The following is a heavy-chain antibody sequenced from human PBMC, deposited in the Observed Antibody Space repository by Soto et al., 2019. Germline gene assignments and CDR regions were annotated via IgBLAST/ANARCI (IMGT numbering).Heavy chain of an antibody. J-gene: IGHJ5*02. CDR3: AKDKGPYYDFWSGQRWCDP. CDR1: GYTFSTHG. V-gene: IGHV3-30*18. CDR2: ISHDGSKK. Sequence: QVQLVESGGGVVHPGTSLRLSCAASGYTFSTHGMHWVRQAPGKGPEWVAVISHDGSKKYYVESVEGRFSISRDNSKSIVHLQMNNVRTEDTAVYSCAKDKGPYYDFWSGQRWCDPWGQGTLVTVSS. D-gene: IGHD3-3*01.